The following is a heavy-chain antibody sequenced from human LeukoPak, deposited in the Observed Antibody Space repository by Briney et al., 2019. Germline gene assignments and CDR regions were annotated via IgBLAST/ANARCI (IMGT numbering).Heavy chain of an antibody. Sequence: PVKVSCKASGGTFSSYAISWVRQAPGQGLEWMGRIIPIFGIANYAQKFQGRVTITADKSTSTAYMELSSLRSEDTAVYYCARGADIVVVPAAIRRGYYFDYWGQGTLVTVSS. CDR1: GGTFSSYA. CDR3: ARGADIVVVPAAIRRGYYFDY. V-gene: IGHV1-69*04. CDR2: IIPIFGIA. D-gene: IGHD2-2*01. J-gene: IGHJ4*02.